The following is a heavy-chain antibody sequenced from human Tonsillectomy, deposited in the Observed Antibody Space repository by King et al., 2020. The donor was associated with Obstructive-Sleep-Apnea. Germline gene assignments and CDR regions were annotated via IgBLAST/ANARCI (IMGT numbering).Heavy chain of an antibody. J-gene: IGHJ4*02. D-gene: IGHD6-13*01. V-gene: IGHV3-30*04. CDR1: GFTFSSYA. Sequence: QLVQSGGGVVQPGRSLRLSCAASGFTFSSYAMHWVRQAPGKGLEWVAVISYDGSNKYYADSVKGRFTISRDNSKNTLYLQMNSLRAEDTAVYYCARDWRQQLVAYFDYWGQGTLVTVSS. CDR2: ISYDGSNK. CDR3: ARDWRQQLVAYFDY.